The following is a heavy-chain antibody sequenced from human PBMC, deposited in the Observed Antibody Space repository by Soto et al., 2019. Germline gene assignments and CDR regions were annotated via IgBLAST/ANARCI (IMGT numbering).Heavy chain of an antibody. CDR3: AKDSVDIVVVPAARLEYYYYYMDV. J-gene: IGHJ6*03. CDR1: GFTFSSYG. CDR2: ISYDGSNK. V-gene: IGHV3-30*18. Sequence: GGSLRLSCAASGFTFSSYGMHWVRQAPGKGLEWVAVISYDGSNKYYADSVKGRFTISRDNSKNTLYLQMNSLRAEDTAVYYCAKDSVDIVVVPAARLEYYYYYMDVWGKGTTVTVSS. D-gene: IGHD2-2*01.